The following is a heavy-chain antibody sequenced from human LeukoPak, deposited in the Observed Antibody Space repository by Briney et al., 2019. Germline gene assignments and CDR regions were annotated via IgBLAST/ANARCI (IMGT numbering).Heavy chain of an antibody. J-gene: IGHJ3*02. CDR3: ARDRGMTFGGVIADYAFDI. V-gene: IGHV1-2*02. CDR2: INPNSGGT. Sequence: GASVKVSCMASGYTFTVYYMHWVRQAPGLGLEWMGWINPNSGGTNYAQNFQGRVTMTRDTSISTAYMELSRLRSDDTAVYYCARDRGMTFGGVIADYAFDIWGQGTMVTVSS. D-gene: IGHD3-16*02. CDR1: GYTFTVYY.